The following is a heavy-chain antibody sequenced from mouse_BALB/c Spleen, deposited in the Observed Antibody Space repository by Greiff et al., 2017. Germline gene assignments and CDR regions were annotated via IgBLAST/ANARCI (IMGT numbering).Heavy chain of an antibody. V-gene: IGHV1-63*01. J-gene: IGHJ2*01. CDR2: IYPGSGNT. D-gene: IGHD1-2*01. Sequence: QVQLQQSGAELVRPGTSVKISCKASGYAFTNYWLGWVKQRPGHGLEWIGDIYPGSGNTYYNEKFKGKATLTADKSSSTAYMQLSSLTSEDSAVYVCARGGVLRPPYYFDYWGQGTTLTVSS. CDR3: ARGGVLRPPYYFDY. CDR1: GYAFTNYW.